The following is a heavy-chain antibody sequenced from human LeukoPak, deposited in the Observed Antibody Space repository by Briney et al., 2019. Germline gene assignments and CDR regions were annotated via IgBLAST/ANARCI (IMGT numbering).Heavy chain of an antibody. CDR2: INHSGNT. J-gene: IGHJ5*02. Sequence: SETLSLTCAVYGGSFSGYYWSWIRQPPGKGLEWIGKINHSGNTNYNPSLKSRVTISVDTSKNQFSLKLSSVTAADTAVYYCARGQSIAAAGRWFDPWGQGTLVTVSS. D-gene: IGHD6-13*01. V-gene: IGHV4-34*01. CDR1: GGSFSGYY. CDR3: ARGQSIAAAGRWFDP.